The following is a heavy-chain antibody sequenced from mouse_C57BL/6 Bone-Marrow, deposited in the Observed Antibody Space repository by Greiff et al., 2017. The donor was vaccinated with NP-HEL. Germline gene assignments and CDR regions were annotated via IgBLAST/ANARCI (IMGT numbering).Heavy chain of an antibody. Sequence: EVKLQESGGDLVKPGGSLKLSCAASGFTFSSYGMSWVRQTPDKRLEWVVTISSGGSYTYYPASVKGRFTISRDNAKNTLCLQMSSLKTEDTAMYYCARHYCSHYFDYWGQGTTLTVSS. CDR2: ISSGGSYT. CDR3: ARHYCSHYFDY. V-gene: IGHV5-6*01. CDR1: GFTFSSYG. J-gene: IGHJ2*01. D-gene: IGHD1-1*01.